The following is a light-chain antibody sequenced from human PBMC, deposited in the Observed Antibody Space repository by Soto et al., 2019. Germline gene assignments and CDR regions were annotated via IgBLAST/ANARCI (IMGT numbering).Light chain of an antibody. V-gene: IGLV2-14*03. CDR3: NSYTSSGTYVV. CDR1: SSDVGHYHY. CDR2: DVD. J-gene: IGLJ2*01. Sequence: QSALTQPASVSGSPGQSITISCTGTSSDVGHYHYVSWYQHHPGKAPKLMIYDVDNRPSGVSHRFSGSKSGNTASLTISGLQAEDEADYYCNSYTSSGTYVVFGGGTKLTVL.